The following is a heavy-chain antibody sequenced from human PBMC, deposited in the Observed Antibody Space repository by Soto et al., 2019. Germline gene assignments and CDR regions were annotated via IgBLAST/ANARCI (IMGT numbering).Heavy chain of an antibody. Sequence: QVQLVESGGGVVQPGRSLRLSCAASGFTFSSYGMHWVRQAPGKGLECVAVISYDGSNKYYADSVKGRFTISRDNSKNTLYLQMNSLRAEDTAVYYCAKGATVTTSGPFDYWGQGTLVTVSS. V-gene: IGHV3-30*18. CDR3: AKGATVTTSGPFDY. J-gene: IGHJ4*02. CDR1: GFTFSSYG. CDR2: ISYDGSNK. D-gene: IGHD4-17*01.